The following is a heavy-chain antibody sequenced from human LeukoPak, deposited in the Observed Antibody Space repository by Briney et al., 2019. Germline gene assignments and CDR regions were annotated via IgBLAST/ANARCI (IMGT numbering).Heavy chain of an antibody. J-gene: IGHJ4*02. CDR2: IYPTGTT. V-gene: IGHV4-61*02. Sequence: SETLSLTCTVSGGSINNGHYYWTWIRQPAGKGLEWVGRIYPTGTTNYNPSLKSRLSILVDTYKNQFSLKLSSVTAADTAVYYGARDLGGTLFDYWGKGTLVT. CDR3: ARDLGGTLFDY. CDR1: GGSINNGHYY. D-gene: IGHD1-1*01.